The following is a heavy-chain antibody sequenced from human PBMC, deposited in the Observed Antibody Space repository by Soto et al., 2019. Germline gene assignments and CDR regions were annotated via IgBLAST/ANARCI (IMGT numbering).Heavy chain of an antibody. CDR3: AKSNRVMYGDYGGSAFAI. Sequence: EVQLVESGGGLIQPGRSLRLSCAASGFTFDDYAMHWVRQAPGRGLEWVSRISWNSGSIGYADSVKGRFTISRDNAKNSLSLQMNSLRVEDTALYYCAKSNRVMYGDYGGSAFAIWGQGTMVTVSS. D-gene: IGHD4-17*01. J-gene: IGHJ3*02. CDR2: ISWNSGSI. V-gene: IGHV3-9*01. CDR1: GFTFDDYA.